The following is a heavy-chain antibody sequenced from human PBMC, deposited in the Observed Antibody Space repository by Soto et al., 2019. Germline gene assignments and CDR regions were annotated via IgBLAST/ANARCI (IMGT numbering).Heavy chain of an antibody. Sequence: GGSLRLSCAASGFTFSSYGMHWVRQAPGKGLEWVAVISYDGSNKYYADSVKGRFTISRDNSKNTLYLQMNSLRAEDTAVYYCAKDPSGAVAGTQPDRNWFDPWGQGTLVTVSS. J-gene: IGHJ5*02. CDR3: AKDPSGAVAGTQPDRNWFDP. CDR1: GFTFSSYG. CDR2: ISYDGSNK. V-gene: IGHV3-30*18. D-gene: IGHD6-19*01.